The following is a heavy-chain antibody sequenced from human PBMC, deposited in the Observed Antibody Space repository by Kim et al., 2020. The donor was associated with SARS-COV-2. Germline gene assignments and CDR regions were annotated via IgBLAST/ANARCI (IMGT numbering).Heavy chain of an antibody. J-gene: IGHJ4*02. Sequence: GESLKISCKSSGYIFTNYWIGWVRQMPGKGLEWMGIIYPGDSDTRYSPSFQGQVTISADKSISTAYLQWSSLKASDTAIYYCATPPPGPFNIDYWGQGTLVTVSS. CDR1: GYIFTNYW. V-gene: IGHV5-51*01. CDR2: IYPGDSDT. CDR3: ATPPPGPFNIDY.